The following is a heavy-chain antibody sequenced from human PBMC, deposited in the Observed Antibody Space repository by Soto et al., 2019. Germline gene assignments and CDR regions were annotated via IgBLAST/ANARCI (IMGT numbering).Heavy chain of an antibody. V-gene: IGHV4-31*03. CDR3: ATYGSGTYKPTTFDY. D-gene: IGHD3-10*01. J-gene: IGHJ4*02. Sequence: QVQLQESGPGLVEPSQTLSLTCTVSGGSVRSGGYYWSWIRQHPGKGLEWIGYIYYRGSTYYNPSLKSRVTISVDTSKNQFSLKLSSVTAADTAVYYCATYGSGTYKPTTFDYWGQGTLVTVSS. CDR1: GGSVRSGGYY. CDR2: IYYRGST.